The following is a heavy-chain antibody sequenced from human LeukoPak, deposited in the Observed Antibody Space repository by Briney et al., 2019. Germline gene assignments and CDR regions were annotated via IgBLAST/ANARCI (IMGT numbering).Heavy chain of an antibody. V-gene: IGHV3-30*18. J-gene: IGHJ3*02. CDR2: ISYDGSNK. CDR1: GFTFSSYG. CDR3: AKDLGVEQWLANAFDI. D-gene: IGHD6-19*01. Sequence: GGSLRLSCAASGFTFSSYGMHWVRQAPGKGLEWVAVISYDGSNKYYADSEKGRFTISRDNSKNTLYLQMNSLRAEDTAVYYCAKDLGVEQWLANAFDIWGQGTMVTVSS.